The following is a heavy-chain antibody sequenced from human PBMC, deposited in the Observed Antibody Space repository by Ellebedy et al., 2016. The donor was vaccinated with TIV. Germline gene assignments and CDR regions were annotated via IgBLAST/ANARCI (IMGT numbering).Heavy chain of an antibody. Sequence: AASVKVSCKASGYTFNSYAVHWVRQAPGQRLEWMGWIIGGNGSTKYSQKFEGRVTFTRDTSASTAYMELSSLRSEDTAVYYCARSEAISWFDPWGQGTLVTVSS. CDR2: IIGGNGST. V-gene: IGHV1-3*01. J-gene: IGHJ5*02. D-gene: IGHD2-2*02. CDR1: GYTFNSYA. CDR3: ARSEAISWFDP.